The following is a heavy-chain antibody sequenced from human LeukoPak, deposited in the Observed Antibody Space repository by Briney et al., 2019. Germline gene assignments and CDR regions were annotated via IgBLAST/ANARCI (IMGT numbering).Heavy chain of an antibody. CDR3: ARGVTVTMSLYYYYGMDV. D-gene: IGHD4-17*01. V-gene: IGHV1-69*13. J-gene: IGHJ6*02. Sequence: SVKVSCKASGGTFSSYAISWVRQAPGQGLEWMGGIIPTFGTANYAQKFQGRVTITADESTSTAYMELSSLRSEDTAVYYCARGVTVTMSLYYYYGMDVWGQGTTVTVSS. CDR1: GGTFSSYA. CDR2: IIPTFGTA.